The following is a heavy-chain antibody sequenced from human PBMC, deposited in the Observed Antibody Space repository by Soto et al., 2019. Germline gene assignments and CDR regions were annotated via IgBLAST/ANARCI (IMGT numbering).Heavy chain of an antibody. Sequence: QVQLQESGPGLVKPSQTLSLTCTVSGGSIRSGGYYWSWIRQHPGKGLEWIGYIHYSGNTYCNPSLQSRVTISVDTSKNEFSRQLSSVTAANTAVYYCERQTRDTGNYYARLEYWGQGTLVAVAS. D-gene: IGHD1-26*01. J-gene: IGHJ4*02. CDR1: GGSIRSGGYY. V-gene: IGHV4-31*03. CDR3: ERQTRDTGNYYARLEY. CDR2: IHYSGNT.